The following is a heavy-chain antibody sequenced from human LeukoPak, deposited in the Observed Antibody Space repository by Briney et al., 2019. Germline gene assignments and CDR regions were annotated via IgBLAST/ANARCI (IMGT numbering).Heavy chain of an antibody. Sequence: GGSLRLSCAASGFTFSSYAMHWVRQAPGKGLEYVSAISSNGGSTYYANSVKGRFTISRDNSKNTLYLQMGSLRAEDMAVYYCARAREGPPPIGDQGAFDIWGQGTMVTVSS. V-gene: IGHV3-64*01. J-gene: IGHJ3*02. CDR3: ARAREGPPPIGDQGAFDI. D-gene: IGHD3-16*01. CDR1: GFTFSSYA. CDR2: ISSNGGST.